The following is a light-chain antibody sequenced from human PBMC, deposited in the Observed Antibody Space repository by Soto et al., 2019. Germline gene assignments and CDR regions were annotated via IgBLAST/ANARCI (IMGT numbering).Light chain of an antibody. CDR2: KAS. J-gene: IGKJ2*01. CDR3: QQYNSYSPT. CDR1: QSISSW. V-gene: IGKV1-5*03. Sequence: DIPMTQSPSTLSASVGDRVTITCRASQSISSWLAWYQQKPGKAPKLLIYKASSLESGVPSRFSSSGSGTEFTLTISSLQPDDFATYYCQQYNSYSPTFGQGTKLEIK.